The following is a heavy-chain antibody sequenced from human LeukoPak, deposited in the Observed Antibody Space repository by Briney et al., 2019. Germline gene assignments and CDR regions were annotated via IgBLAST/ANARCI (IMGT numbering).Heavy chain of an antibody. CDR3: ARDQDYYGSGSYGPDH. J-gene: IGHJ4*02. D-gene: IGHD3-10*01. CDR2: IYHSGST. CDR1: GYSITTGYY. V-gene: IGHV4-38-2*02. Sequence: PSETLSLTCTVSGYSITTGYYWGWVRQPPGKGLEWIASIYHSGSTYYNQSLKSRVTISVDTSKNQFSLKLSSVTAADTAVYYCARDQDYYGSGSYGPDHWGQGTLVTISS.